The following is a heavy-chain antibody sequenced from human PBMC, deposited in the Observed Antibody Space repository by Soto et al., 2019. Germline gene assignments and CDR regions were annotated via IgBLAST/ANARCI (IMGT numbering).Heavy chain of an antibody. V-gene: IGHV4-4*02. D-gene: IGHD1-26*01. Sequence: QVQLQESGPGLVKPSGTLSLTCAVSGGSISSSNWWRLVRQPPGKVLEWIGEIYHSGSTNYNPSLKSRVTISVANSKNQFSLKLSSVTAADTAVYYCARFNSGNYYEAFDIWGQGTMVTVSS. J-gene: IGHJ3*02. CDR1: GGSISSSNW. CDR2: IYHSGST. CDR3: ARFNSGNYYEAFDI.